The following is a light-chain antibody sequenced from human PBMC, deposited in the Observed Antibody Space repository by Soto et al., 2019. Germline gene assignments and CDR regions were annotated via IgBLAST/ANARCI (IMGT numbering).Light chain of an antibody. CDR3: ATWDDSLSGWV. J-gene: IGLJ3*02. V-gene: IGLV2-8*01. CDR2: EVS. Sequence: QSALTQPPSASGSPGQSVTISCTGTSSDVGGYNYVSWYQLHPGKAPKLMIYEVSKRPSGVPDRLSGSKSGNTASLTVSGLQAEDEADYYCATWDDSLSGWVFGGGTKLTVL. CDR1: SSDVGGYNY.